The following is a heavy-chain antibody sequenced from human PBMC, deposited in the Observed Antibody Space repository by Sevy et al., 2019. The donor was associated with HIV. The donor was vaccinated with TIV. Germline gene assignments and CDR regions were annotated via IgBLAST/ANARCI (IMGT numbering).Heavy chain of an antibody. CDR1: EFTFSSYA. Sequence: GGSLRLSCAASEFTFSSYAMSWVRQAPGKGLEWVSAISGSGGSTYYADSVKGRFTISRDNSKNTLYLQMNSLRAEDTAVYYCAKTVHDYSNFLFDYWGQGTLVTVSS. CDR3: AKTVHDYSNFLFDY. V-gene: IGHV3-23*01. CDR2: ISGSGGST. J-gene: IGHJ4*02. D-gene: IGHD4-4*01.